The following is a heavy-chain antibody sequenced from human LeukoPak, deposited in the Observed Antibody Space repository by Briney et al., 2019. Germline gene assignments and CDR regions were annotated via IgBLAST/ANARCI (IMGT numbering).Heavy chain of an antibody. V-gene: IGHV3-23*01. J-gene: IGHJ4*02. CDR1: GFTFTSYS. Sequence: GGSLRLSCAATGFTFTSYSMSWVRQAPGKGLEWVSRISDSGGSTYYADSVKGGFTISRDNSKNTLYLQMNSLRAEDTAVYYCAASSGMAGSSFDYWGQGTLVTVSS. D-gene: IGHD5-24*01. CDR3: AASSGMAGSSFDY. CDR2: ISDSGGST.